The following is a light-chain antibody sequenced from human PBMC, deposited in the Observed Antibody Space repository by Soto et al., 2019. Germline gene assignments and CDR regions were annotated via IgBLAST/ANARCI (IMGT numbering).Light chain of an antibody. J-gene: IGLJ2*01. Sequence: QSALTQPPSASGSPGQSVTISCTGTSSDVGGYNYVSWYQQHPGKAPKLMIYEVSKRPSGVPDRFSGSKSGNTASLTVSALQAEDEADYYCSSYAGSNNLGVFGGGTKLTVL. CDR3: SSYAGSNNLGV. V-gene: IGLV2-8*01. CDR1: SSDVGGYNY. CDR2: EVS.